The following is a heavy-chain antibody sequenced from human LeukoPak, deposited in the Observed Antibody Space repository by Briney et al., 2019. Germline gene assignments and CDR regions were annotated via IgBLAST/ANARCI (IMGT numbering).Heavy chain of an antibody. V-gene: IGHV3-7*01. CDR1: GFTLSNHW. CDR3: GRGWAVDF. Sequence: GGSLRLSCAASGFTLSNHWMIWVRQAPGKGLECVANIKQDGIEKYYLDSVKGRFTISRDNDLQMNSLRVEDTAVYYCGRGWAVDFWGQGTLVTVSS. CDR2: IKQDGIEK. J-gene: IGHJ4*02. D-gene: IGHD5-24*01.